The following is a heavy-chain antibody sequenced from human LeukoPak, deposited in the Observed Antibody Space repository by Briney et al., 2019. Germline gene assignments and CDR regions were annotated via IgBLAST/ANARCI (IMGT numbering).Heavy chain of an antibody. Sequence: PGGSLRLSCAASGFTFSSYAMSWVRQAPGKGLEWVSAISGSGGSTYYADSVKGRFTISRDNSKNTLYLQMNSLRAEDTAVYYCARGSGPYNWFDPWGQGTLVTVSS. CDR2: ISGSGGST. CDR3: ARGSGPYNWFDP. V-gene: IGHV3-23*01. J-gene: IGHJ5*02. D-gene: IGHD1-26*01. CDR1: GFTFSSYA.